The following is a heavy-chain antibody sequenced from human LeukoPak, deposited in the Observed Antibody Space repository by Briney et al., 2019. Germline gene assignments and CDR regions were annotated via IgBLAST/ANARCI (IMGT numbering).Heavy chain of an antibody. CDR2: IYYNGRT. CDR1: GGSINSSSYY. CDR3: ARGEYSSSSDY. J-gene: IGHJ4*02. V-gene: IGHV4-39*07. Sequence: SETLSLTCTVSGGSINSSSYYWGWIRQPPGKGLEWIGSIYYNGRTYYNPSLKSRVTISVDTSKNQFSLKLSSVTAADTALYYCARGEYSSSSDYWGQGTLVTVSS. D-gene: IGHD6-6*01.